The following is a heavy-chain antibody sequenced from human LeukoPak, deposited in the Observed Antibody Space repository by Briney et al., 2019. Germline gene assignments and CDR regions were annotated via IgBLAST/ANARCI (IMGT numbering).Heavy chain of an antibody. Sequence: GGSLRPSCAASGFTFSSYGMSWVRQAPGKGLEWVSAIGSSGGSTYYADSVKGRFTISRDNSKNTLYLQMNSLRAEDTAVYYCARDNPWVAAAGTLGIDWFDPWGQGTLVTVSS. V-gene: IGHV3-23*01. CDR3: ARDNPWVAAAGTLGIDWFDP. CDR1: GFTFSSYG. CDR2: IGSSGGST. D-gene: IGHD6-13*01. J-gene: IGHJ5*02.